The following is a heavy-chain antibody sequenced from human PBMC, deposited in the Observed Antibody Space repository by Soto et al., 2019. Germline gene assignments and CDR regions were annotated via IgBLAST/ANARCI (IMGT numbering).Heavy chain of an antibody. CDR1: GFTFSLYP. J-gene: IGHJ3*01. Sequence: QLVESGGGLVQPGGSLRLSCAASGFTFSLYPVNWVRQAPGKGLEWLSYISPSNSTIYYADSVKGRFTISRDNAKYSLDLQMNGLRDDDTAVYYCARGGRGFCSSTRCYTDGFDLWGQGTVVTVST. CDR3: ARGGRGFCSSTRCYTDGFDL. CDR2: ISPSNSTI. D-gene: IGHD2-2*01. V-gene: IGHV3-48*02.